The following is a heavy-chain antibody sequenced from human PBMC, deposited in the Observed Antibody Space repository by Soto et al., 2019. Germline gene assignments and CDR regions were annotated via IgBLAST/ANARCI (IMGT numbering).Heavy chain of an antibody. J-gene: IGHJ5*02. CDR3: AHRRTTFGGATNWFDP. V-gene: IGHV2-5*02. CDR2: IYWDDDK. CDR1: GFSLSTSGVG. D-gene: IGHD1-26*01. Sequence: QITLKESGPPLVKPTQTLTLTCTFSGFSLSTSGVGVGWIRQPPGKALEWLALIYWDDDKRYSPSLKSRLTIPKDTSKNQVVLTMTNMDPVDTATYYCAHRRTTFGGATNWFDPWGQGTLVTVSS.